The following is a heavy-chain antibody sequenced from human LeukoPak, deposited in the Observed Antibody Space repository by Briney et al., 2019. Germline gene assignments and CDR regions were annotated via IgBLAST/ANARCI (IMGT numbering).Heavy chain of an antibody. CDR1: DGSINSTSYY. CDR3: ARQWIQLWLPTNFDY. Sequence: PSEALSLTCTVSDGSINSTSYYWGWIRQPPGKGREWIGSIYNSGSTYYNPSLKSRLTISVDTSQNQFSLRLSSVTAADTAVYYCARQWIQLWLPTNFDYWGQGALVTVSS. D-gene: IGHD5-18*01. CDR2: IYNSGST. V-gene: IGHV4-39*07. J-gene: IGHJ4*02.